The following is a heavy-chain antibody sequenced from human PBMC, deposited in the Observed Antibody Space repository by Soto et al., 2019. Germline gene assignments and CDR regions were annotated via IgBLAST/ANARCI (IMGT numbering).Heavy chain of an antibody. J-gene: IGHJ4*02. Sequence: GGFLRLSCAASGFTFSTYVMNWVRQAPGKGLEWMALIWYDGSSKYYADSVKGRFTISRDNSKSALYLQMSSLRSEDTAVYYCARSHCSGGSCYPHPIYFDYWGQGTLVTVSS. D-gene: IGHD2-15*01. V-gene: IGHV3-30*02. CDR2: IWYDGSSK. CDR1: GFTFSTYV. CDR3: ARSHCSGGSCYPHPIYFDY.